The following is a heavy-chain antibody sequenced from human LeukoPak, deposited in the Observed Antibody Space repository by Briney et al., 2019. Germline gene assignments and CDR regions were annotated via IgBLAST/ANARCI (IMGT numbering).Heavy chain of an antibody. CDR2: MNPNSSNT. CDR1: GYTFTSYD. V-gene: IGHV1-8*01. CDR3: ARDRLYLQLERPNQAFDI. D-gene: IGHD1-1*01. Sequence: ASVKVSCKASGYTFTSYDINWVRQATGQGLEWMGWMNPNSSNTGYAQKFQGRVTMTRNTSISTAYMELSSLRSEDTAVYYCARDRLYLQLERPNQAFDIWGQGTMVTVSS. J-gene: IGHJ3*02.